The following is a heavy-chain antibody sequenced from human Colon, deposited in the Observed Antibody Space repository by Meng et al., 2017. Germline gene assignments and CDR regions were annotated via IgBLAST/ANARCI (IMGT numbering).Heavy chain of an antibody. CDR3: ARHGGYYQDF. V-gene: IGHV4-4*02. CDR1: GASVSVNSY. D-gene: IGHD4-23*01. CDR2: IDHRGSA. Sequence: GQLSGSCPEVVSPSGTLSLGCSFSGASVSVNSYWSWVRQPPGRGLEWIGQIDHRGSAYYRPSLNSRVTMSLDKSRNQFSLRLTSVTAADTAVYYCARHGGYYQDFWGQGTLVTVSS. J-gene: IGHJ4*02.